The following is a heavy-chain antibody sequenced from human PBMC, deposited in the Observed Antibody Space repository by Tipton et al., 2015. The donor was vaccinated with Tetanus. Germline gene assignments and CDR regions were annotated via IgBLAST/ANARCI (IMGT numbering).Heavy chain of an antibody. CDR3: AREAVCSGGSCFSGDFDN. Sequence: CAASGFIFSSYGIHWVRQAPGKGLEWVAVSWYDGTDKYYADSVKGRFTISRDNPKNTLYLQMNSLRAEDTAVYYCAREAVCSGGSCFSGDFDNWGQGTQVTVSS. CDR2: SWYDGTDK. D-gene: IGHD2-15*01. V-gene: IGHV3-33*01. J-gene: IGHJ4*02. CDR1: GFIFSSYG.